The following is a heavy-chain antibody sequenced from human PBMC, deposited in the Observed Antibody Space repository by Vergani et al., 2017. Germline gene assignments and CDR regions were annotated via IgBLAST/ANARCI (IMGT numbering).Heavy chain of an antibody. CDR1: GFTFIMHA. Sequence: EVQLLASGGYFVQPGGSLRLSCAASGFTFIMHAMSWVRQAPGKRLKLVSTLSSSDRRTHYADYVKGRFTLSRDSSKNTLFLHMNSLRPEDTAVYYCAKVGRSEVAGTFGAFDIWGQGTMVTVSS. D-gene: IGHD6-19*01. V-gene: IGHV3-23*01. J-gene: IGHJ3*02. CDR2: LSSSDRRT. CDR3: AKVGRSEVAGTFGAFDI.